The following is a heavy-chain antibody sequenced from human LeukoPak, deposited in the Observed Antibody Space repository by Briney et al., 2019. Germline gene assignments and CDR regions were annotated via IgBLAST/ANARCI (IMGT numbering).Heavy chain of an antibody. CDR3: ARDYYYYGMDV. Sequence: SETLSLTCTVSGGSISSGGYSWSWIRQPPGKGLEWIGYIYHSGSTYYNPSLKSRVTISVDRSKSQFSLKLSSVTAADTAVYYCARDYYYYGMDVWGQGTTVTVSS. CDR1: GGSISSGGYS. CDR2: IYHSGST. V-gene: IGHV4-30-2*01. J-gene: IGHJ6*02.